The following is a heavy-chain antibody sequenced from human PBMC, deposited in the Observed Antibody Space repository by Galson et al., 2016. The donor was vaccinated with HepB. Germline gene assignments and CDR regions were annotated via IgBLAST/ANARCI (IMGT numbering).Heavy chain of an antibody. CDR3: AKDPSSTALINLEP. Sequence: SLRLSCAVSGFTFSSYAMHWVRRAPGMGLEWVSFISNDGNSVHYGDSVKGRFTVSRDNSNNTLFLQMSSLRPEDSAVYFCAKDPSSTALINLEPWGQGTLVTVSS. D-gene: IGHD3-16*01. CDR1: GFTFSSYA. V-gene: IGHV3-30*18. J-gene: IGHJ4*02. CDR2: ISNDGNSV.